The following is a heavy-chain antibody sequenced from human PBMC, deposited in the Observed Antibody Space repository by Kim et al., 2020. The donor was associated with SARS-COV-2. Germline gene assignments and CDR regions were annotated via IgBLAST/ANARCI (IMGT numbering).Heavy chain of an antibody. CDR1: GGSTSSSSYY. CDR3: ARTEGIVGTRLVGDY. V-gene: IGHV4-39*01. Sequence: SETLSLTCTVSGGSTSSSSYYWGWIRQPPGKGLEWIGSIYYSGSTYYNPSLKSRVTISVDTSKNQFSLKLSSVTAADTAVYYCARTEGIVGTRLVGDYWGQGTLVTVSS. D-gene: IGHD1-26*01. CDR2: IYYSGST. J-gene: IGHJ4*02.